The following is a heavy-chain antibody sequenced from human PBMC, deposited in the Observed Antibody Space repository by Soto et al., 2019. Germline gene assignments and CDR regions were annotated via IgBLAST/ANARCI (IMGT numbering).Heavy chain of an antibody. CDR2: IIPIFGTA. D-gene: IGHD3-3*01. J-gene: IGHJ6*02. V-gene: IGHV1-69*13. Sequence: SVKVSCKASGGTFSSYATSWVRQAPGQGLEWMGGIIPIFGTANYAQKFQGRVTITADESTSTAYMELSSLRSEDTAVYYCAKSITIFGVASDGMDVWGQGTTVTVSS. CDR1: GGTFSSYA. CDR3: AKSITIFGVASDGMDV.